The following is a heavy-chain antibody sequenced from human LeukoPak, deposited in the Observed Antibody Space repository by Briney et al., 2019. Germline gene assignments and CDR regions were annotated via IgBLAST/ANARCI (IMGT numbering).Heavy chain of an antibody. CDR1: GFIFNTYA. CDR3: AKDHSSCRGASCLLHQD. J-gene: IGHJ4*02. Sequence: SGGSLRLSCAAPGFIFNTYAMSWVRRAPGKGLEWVSAISRDGGSTWYADSVEGRFTISRDNSKNTLYLLLNSVRAEDTATYYCAKDHSSCRGASCLLHQDWGQGTLVTVSS. CDR2: ISRDGGST. D-gene: IGHD2-15*01. V-gene: IGHV3-23*01.